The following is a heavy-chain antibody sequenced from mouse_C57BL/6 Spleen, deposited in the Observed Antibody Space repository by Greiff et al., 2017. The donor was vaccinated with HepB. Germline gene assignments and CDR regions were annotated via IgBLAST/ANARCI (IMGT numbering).Heavy chain of an antibody. J-gene: IGHJ3*01. CDR3: AREGYGSGFAY. D-gene: IGHD1-1*01. Sequence: QVQLQQSGAELVRPGASVKLSCKASGYTFTDYYINWVKQRPGQGLEWIARIYPGSGNTYYNEKFKGKATLTAEKSSSTAYMQLSSLTSEDSAVYFCAREGYGSGFAYWGQGTLVTVSA. CDR1: GYTFTDYY. V-gene: IGHV1-76*01. CDR2: IYPGSGNT.